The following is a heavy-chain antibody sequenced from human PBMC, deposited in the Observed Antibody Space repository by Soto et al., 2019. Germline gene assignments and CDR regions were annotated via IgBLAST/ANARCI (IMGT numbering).Heavy chain of an antibody. Sequence: QVQLVQSGAEVKNPGSSVKVPCKTSGGTFNSYLIDWVRQAPGQGLEWMGGIIPAFGTAKYAQQFQGRVTNTADKPTTTAYMELRTLTTEDTAVYYCARGRDQPPVGLYFDTWGQGTQVTVS. V-gene: IGHV1-69*06. CDR1: GGTFNSYL. J-gene: IGHJ4*02. CDR2: IIPAFGTA. CDR3: ARGRDQPPVGLYFDT. D-gene: IGHD2-2*01.